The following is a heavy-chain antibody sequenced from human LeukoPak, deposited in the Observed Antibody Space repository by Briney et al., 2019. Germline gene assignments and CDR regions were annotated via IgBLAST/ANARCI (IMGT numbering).Heavy chain of an antibody. CDR2: VHYSGRT. J-gene: IGHJ4*02. CDR1: GDSISSTIYY. CDR3: ARRQTSSSSIYFDF. D-gene: IGHD6-6*01. V-gene: IGHV4-39*02. Sequence: SETLSLTCIVSGDSISSTIYYWGWIRQPPGKGLEWVGSVHYSGRTNYNPSLKSRVIISVDRSKNHFSLKLSSVTAADTAVYYCARRQTSSSSIYFDFWGQGTLVTVSS.